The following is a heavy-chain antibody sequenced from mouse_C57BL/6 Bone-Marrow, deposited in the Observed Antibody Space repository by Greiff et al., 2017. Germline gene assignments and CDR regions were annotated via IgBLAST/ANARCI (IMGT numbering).Heavy chain of an antibody. Sequence: EVNLVESGGDLVKPGGSLKLSCAASGFTFSSYGMSWVRQTPDKRLEWVATISSGGSYTYYPDSVKGRFTISRDNAKNTLYLQMSSLKSEDTAMYYCARPAWGFAYWGQGTLVTVSA. CDR3: ARPAWGFAY. CDR1: GFTFSSYG. CDR2: ISSGGSYT. J-gene: IGHJ3*01. V-gene: IGHV5-6*01. D-gene: IGHD4-1*01.